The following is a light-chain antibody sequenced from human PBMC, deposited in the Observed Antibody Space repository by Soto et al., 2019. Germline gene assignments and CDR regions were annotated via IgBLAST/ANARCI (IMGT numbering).Light chain of an antibody. J-gene: IGLJ7*01. CDR1: SSDVGGYNY. CDR3: CSYAGSYIHAL. CDR2: DVS. Sequence: QSALTQPRSVSGSPGQSVTISCTGTSSDVGGYNYVSWYQQHPGKAPKLMIYDVSKRPSGVPDRFSGSKSGNTASLTISGLQAEDEADYYCCSYAGSYIHALFGGGTQLTVL. V-gene: IGLV2-11*01.